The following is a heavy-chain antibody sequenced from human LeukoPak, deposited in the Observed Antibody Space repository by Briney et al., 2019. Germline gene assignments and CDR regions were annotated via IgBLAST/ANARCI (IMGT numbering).Heavy chain of an antibody. D-gene: IGHD2-15*01. CDR2: ISSSSRYI. CDR1: GFTFSSYS. Sequence: GGSLRLSCAASGFTFSSYSMNWVRQAPGKGLEWVSSISSSSRYIYYADSVKGRFTISRDNAKNSLYLQMNSLRAEDTAVYYCARDMVGAATNAFDIWGQGTMVTVSS. V-gene: IGHV3-21*04. CDR3: ARDMVGAATNAFDI. J-gene: IGHJ3*02.